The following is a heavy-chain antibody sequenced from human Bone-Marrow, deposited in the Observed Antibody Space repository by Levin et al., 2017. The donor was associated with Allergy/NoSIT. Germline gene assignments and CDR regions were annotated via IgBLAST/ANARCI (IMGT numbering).Heavy chain of an antibody. CDR2: IYYSGST. Sequence: PSETLSLTCTVSGGSISTSDHYWDWIRQPPGKGLEWIGNIYYSGSTYYNPSLKSRVTISVDTSKNQFSLKLSSVSAADTALYYCAKSRGGDSTYYYYYGMDVWGQGTTVTVSS. V-gene: IGHV4-39*01. CDR1: GGSISTSDHY. D-gene: IGHD2-21*01. J-gene: IGHJ6*02. CDR3: AKSRGGDSTYYYYYGMDV.